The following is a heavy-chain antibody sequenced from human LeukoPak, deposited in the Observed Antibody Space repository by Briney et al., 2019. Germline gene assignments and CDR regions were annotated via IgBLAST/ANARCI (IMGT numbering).Heavy chain of an antibody. CDR1: GFTFSSCA. Sequence: PGRSLRLSCAASGFTFSSCAMHRVRQAPGKGLEWVAVISYDGSNKYYADSVKGQFTISRDNSKNTLYLQMNSLRAEDTAVYYCARVDSSGWYESDYWGQGTLVTVSS. CDR3: ARVDSSGWYESDY. D-gene: IGHD6-19*01. V-gene: IGHV3-30*04. CDR2: ISYDGSNK. J-gene: IGHJ4*02.